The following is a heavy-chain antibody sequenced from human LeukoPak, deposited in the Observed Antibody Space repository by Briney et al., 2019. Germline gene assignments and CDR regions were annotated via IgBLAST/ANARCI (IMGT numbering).Heavy chain of an antibody. CDR3: ARDSIVRGNIGNDMDV. J-gene: IGHJ6*03. V-gene: IGHV3-11*01. Sequence: GGSLRLSCAASGFTFSDYYMSWIRQAPGKGLEWVSYISHSGRTMYYADSVEGRFTISRDNAKNSLYLQMNSLRAGETAVYYCARDSIVRGNIGNDMDVWGKGTTVTVSS. CDR1: GFTFSDYY. D-gene: IGHD2-8*01. CDR2: ISHSGRTM.